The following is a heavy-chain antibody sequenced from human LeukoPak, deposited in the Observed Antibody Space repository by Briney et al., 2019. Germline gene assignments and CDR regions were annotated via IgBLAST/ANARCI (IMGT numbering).Heavy chain of an antibody. CDR1: GFTFSNTW. J-gene: IGHJ4*02. V-gene: IGHV3-7*01. CDR2: INQDGGRR. Sequence: GGSLRLSCAASGFTFSNTWMAWVRQAPGKGLEWVANINQDGGRRQYADSVRGRFTISRDNAKNSLYLEMNSLRAEDTGLYHCARDMKGNLDYWGQGTLVTVSS. D-gene: IGHD3-16*01. CDR3: ARDMKGNLDY.